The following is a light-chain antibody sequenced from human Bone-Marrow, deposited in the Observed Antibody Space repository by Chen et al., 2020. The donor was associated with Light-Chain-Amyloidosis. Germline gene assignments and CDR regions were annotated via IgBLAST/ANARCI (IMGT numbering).Light chain of an antibody. Sequence: QAVVTQEPSLTVSPGGTVTLTCGSSTGAVTSGHYPYWFQQKPGHAPRTLIYETSNRHSCTPARFSGSLVGGKAALTLSGAQPEDEADYYCLLSYSGARVFGGGTKLTVL. CDR2: ETS. J-gene: IGLJ3*02. CDR3: LLSYSGARV. V-gene: IGLV7-46*01. CDR1: TGAVTSGHY.